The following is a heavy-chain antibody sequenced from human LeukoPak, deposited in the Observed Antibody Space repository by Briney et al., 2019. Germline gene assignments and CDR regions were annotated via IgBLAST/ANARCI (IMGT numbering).Heavy chain of an antibody. CDR1: GFTFSSYA. Sequence: GGSLRLSCAASGFTFSSYAMSWVRQAPGKGLEWVSAISGSGGSTYYADSVKGRFTISRDNSKNTLYLQMNSLRAEDTAVYYCATDYGSGTYYTLDYWGQGTLVTVSS. CDR2: ISGSGGST. D-gene: IGHD3-10*01. J-gene: IGHJ4*02. V-gene: IGHV3-23*01. CDR3: ATDYGSGTYYTLDY.